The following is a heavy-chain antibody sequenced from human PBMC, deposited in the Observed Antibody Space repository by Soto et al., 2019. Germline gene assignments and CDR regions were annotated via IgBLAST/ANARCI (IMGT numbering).Heavy chain of an antibody. D-gene: IGHD7-27*01. CDR1: GYTFTNYW. J-gene: IGHJ4*02. Sequence: EVHLVQSGAEMKKPGESLKISCEGSGYTFTNYWIGWVRQMPGKGLEWMGIIYPGDCDTRYSPSFQGQVSFSADNSTRSAYRQWSSLKASDSAIYFCARRARGNWAFDYWGQGTLVTVSS. V-gene: IGHV5-51*03. CDR2: IYPGDCDT. CDR3: ARRARGNWAFDY.